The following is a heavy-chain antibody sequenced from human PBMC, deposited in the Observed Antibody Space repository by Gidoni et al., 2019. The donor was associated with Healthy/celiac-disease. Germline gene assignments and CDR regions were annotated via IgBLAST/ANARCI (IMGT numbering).Heavy chain of an antibody. D-gene: IGHD6-19*01. V-gene: IGHV3-33*01. Sequence: QVQLVESGGGVVQPGRSLRLLCSASGFPFISYGMHWVRQAPGKGLEWVAVIWYDGSNKYDADSVKGRFTISRDNSKNTLYLQMNSLRAEDTAVYYCARDRSSGWSFDYWGQGTLVTVSS. CDR3: ARDRSSGWSFDY. CDR2: IWYDGSNK. J-gene: IGHJ4*02. CDR1: GFPFISYG.